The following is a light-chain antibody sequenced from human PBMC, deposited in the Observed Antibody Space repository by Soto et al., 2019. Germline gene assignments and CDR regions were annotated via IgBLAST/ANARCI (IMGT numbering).Light chain of an antibody. J-gene: IGKJ4*01. CDR1: QSISKY. Sequence: EIVLTQSPATLSFSPGERATLSCRASQSISKYLAWYQQKPGQAPRLLIYDASNRATGIPARFSGSGSGTDCTLTISSLEPEDFAVYYCQQRSNSGGPFGGGTTVEI. CDR3: QQRSNSGGP. V-gene: IGKV3-11*01. CDR2: DAS.